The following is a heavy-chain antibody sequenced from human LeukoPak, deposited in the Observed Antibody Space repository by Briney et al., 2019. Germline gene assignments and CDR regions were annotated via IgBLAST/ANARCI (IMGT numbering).Heavy chain of an antibody. CDR3: ARDSYGSGSYSHYYFDY. CDR2: IIPIFGTA. Sequence: SVKVSCTASGVTFSSYAISWVRQAPGQGLEWMGGIIPIFGTASYAQKFQGRVTITADESKSTAYMELSSLRSEDTAVYYCARDSYGSGSYSHYYFDYWGQGTLVTVSS. V-gene: IGHV1-69*01. J-gene: IGHJ4*02. D-gene: IGHD3-10*01. CDR1: GVTFSSYA.